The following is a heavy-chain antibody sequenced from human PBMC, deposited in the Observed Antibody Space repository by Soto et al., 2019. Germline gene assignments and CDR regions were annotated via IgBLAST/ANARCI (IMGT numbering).Heavy chain of an antibody. CDR2: FDPEDGET. CDR3: ATSIAARPRYYYYMDV. D-gene: IGHD6-6*01. V-gene: IGHV1-24*01. CDR1: GYTLTELS. Sequence: ASVKVSCKVSGYTLTELSMHWVRQAPGKGLEWMGGFDPEDGETIYAQKFQGRVTMTEDTSTDTAYMELSSLRSEDTAVYYCATSIAARPRYYYYMDVWGKGTTVTVSS. J-gene: IGHJ6*03.